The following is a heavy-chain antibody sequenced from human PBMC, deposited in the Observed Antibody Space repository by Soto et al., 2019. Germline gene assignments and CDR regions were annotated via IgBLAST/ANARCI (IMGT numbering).Heavy chain of an antibody. CDR1: GGSISRGGYS. Sequence: SSETLSLTCAVSGGSISRGGYSWSWIRQPPGKGLEWIGYIYHSGSTYYNPSLKSRVTISVDRSKNQFSLKLSSVTAADTAVYYCAKGITMVRGVMGWFDPWGQGTLVTVSS. V-gene: IGHV4-30-2*01. J-gene: IGHJ5*02. CDR3: AKGITMVRGVMGWFDP. D-gene: IGHD3-10*01. CDR2: IYHSGST.